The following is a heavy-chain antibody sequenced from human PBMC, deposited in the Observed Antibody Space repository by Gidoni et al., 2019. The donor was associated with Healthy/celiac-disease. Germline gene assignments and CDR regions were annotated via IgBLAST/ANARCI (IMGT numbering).Heavy chain of an antibody. Sequence: VQLLESGGGLVQPGGSLRLSCAASGFTFSSYAMSWVRQAPGKGLEWVSASSGSGGSTYYADSVKGRFTISRDNSKNTLDLQMNSLRAEDTAVYYCAKDNYGDYWYFDLWGRGTLVTVSS. CDR3: AKDNYGDYWYFDL. D-gene: IGHD4-17*01. CDR2: SSGSGGST. J-gene: IGHJ2*01. CDR1: GFTFSSYA. V-gene: IGHV3-23*01.